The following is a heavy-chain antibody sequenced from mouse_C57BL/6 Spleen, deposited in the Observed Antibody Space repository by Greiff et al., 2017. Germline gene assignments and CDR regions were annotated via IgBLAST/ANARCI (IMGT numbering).Heavy chain of an antibody. Sequence: QVQLQQPGAELVKPGASVKLSCKASGYTFTSYWMQWVKQRPGQGLEWIGEIDPSDSYTNYNHKFKGKATLTVDTSSSTAYMQLSSLTSEDSAVYYCARKYFDVWGTGTTVTVSS. CDR1: GYTFTSYW. V-gene: IGHV1-50*01. CDR3: ARKYFDV. J-gene: IGHJ1*03. CDR2: IDPSDSYT.